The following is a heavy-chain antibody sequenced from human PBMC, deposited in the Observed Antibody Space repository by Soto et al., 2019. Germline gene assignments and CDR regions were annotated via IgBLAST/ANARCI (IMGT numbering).Heavy chain of an antibody. V-gene: IGHV1-69*13. CDR3: ARGGLRLGELSQDAFDI. D-gene: IGHD3-16*02. CDR1: GGTFSSYA. Sequence: GASVKVSCKASGGTFSSYAISWVRQAPGQGLEWMGGIIPIFGTANYAQKFQGRVTITADESTSTAYMELSSLRSEDTAVYYCARGGLRLGELSQDAFDIWGQGTMVTVSS. J-gene: IGHJ3*02. CDR2: IIPIFGTA.